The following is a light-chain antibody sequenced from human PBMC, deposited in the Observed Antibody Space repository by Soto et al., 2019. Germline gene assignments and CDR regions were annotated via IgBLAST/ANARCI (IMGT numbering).Light chain of an antibody. CDR1: SSTIGAGYD. Sequence: QSVLTQPPSVSGAPGQRVSISCTGSSSTIGAGYDVHWYQQLPGTAPKLLIYGHTNRPSGVPDRFSGSKSGTSASLAITALQAEDEADYYCQSYDSSLSAYVFGTGTNVTVL. V-gene: IGLV1-40*01. CDR3: QSYDSSLSAYV. J-gene: IGLJ1*01. CDR2: GHT.